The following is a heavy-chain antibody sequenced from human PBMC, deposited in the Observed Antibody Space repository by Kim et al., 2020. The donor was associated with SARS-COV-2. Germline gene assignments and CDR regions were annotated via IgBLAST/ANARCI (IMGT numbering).Heavy chain of an antibody. Sequence: SETLSLTCTVSGGYISSSSYYWGWIRQPPGKGLEWIGTIYYSGSTYYNPSLKSRVTISVDTSKNQFSLKLSSVTAADTAVYYCAGAGLRLGELSLTYWYFDLWGRGTLVTVSS. V-gene: IGHV4-39*01. CDR3: AGAGLRLGELSLTYWYFDL. CDR1: GGYISSSSYY. J-gene: IGHJ2*01. D-gene: IGHD3-16*02. CDR2: IYYSGST.